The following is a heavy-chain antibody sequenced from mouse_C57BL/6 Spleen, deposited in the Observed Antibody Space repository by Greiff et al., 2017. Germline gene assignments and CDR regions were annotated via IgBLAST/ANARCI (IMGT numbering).Heavy chain of an antibody. V-gene: IGHV2-6*01. CDR3: ARNWETYAMDY. D-gene: IGHD4-1*01. CDR1: GFSLTSYG. J-gene: IGHJ4*01. Sequence: VKLEESGPGLVAPSQSLSITCTVSGFSLTSYGVDWVRQSPGKGLEWLGVIWGVGSTNYNSALKSRLSISKDNSKSQVVLKMNSLQTDDTAMYYCARNWETYAMDYWGQGTSVTVSS. CDR2: IWGVGST.